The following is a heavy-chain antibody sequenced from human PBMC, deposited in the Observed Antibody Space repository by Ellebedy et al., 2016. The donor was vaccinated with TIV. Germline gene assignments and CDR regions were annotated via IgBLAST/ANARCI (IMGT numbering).Heavy chain of an antibody. CDR2: LSERATGT. Sequence: PGGSLRLSCAASGFTFSNYAMSWVRQAPGEGLEWVSALSERATGTFYVDSVKGRFTISRDNSKNTLFLQMNSLRVEDTAIYYCAKNHRDGDEPQCFDYWGQGTLVTVSS. CDR1: GFTFSNYA. J-gene: IGHJ4*02. CDR3: AKNHRDGDEPQCFDY. D-gene: IGHD5-24*01. V-gene: IGHV3-23*01.